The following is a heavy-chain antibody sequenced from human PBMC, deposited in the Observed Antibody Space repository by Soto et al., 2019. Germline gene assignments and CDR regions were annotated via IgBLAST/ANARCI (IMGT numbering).Heavy chain of an antibody. V-gene: IGHV1-2*02. CDR3: AKDLTRQLAYWLDP. Sequence: ASVKVSCKASGFSFTGYYIHWLRRAPGQGLEWMGWINAHSGGTEYAQKFQGRVTLTRDTSIATAYLTLTSLTSDDTALYYCAKDLTRQLAYWLDPWGQGTQVTVSS. D-gene: IGHD6-6*01. CDR2: INAHSGGT. J-gene: IGHJ5*02. CDR1: GFSFTGYY.